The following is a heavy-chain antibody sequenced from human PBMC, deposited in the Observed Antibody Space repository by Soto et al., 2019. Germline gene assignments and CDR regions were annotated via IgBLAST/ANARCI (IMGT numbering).Heavy chain of an antibody. CDR2: IFYTGST. Sequence: SDTVYLTCVVSGGPSNIRDYYWGWLRQPPGKGLEWIGSIFYTGSTYYNPSVKSRVSMSVDTSKNQFSLKLSSVTAADTAVYYCASRGLNDAFAPWGQGTPVTVSS. J-gene: IGHJ5*02. CDR1: GGPSNIRDYY. V-gene: IGHV4-39*01. CDR3: ASRGLNDAFAP. D-gene: IGHD1-1*01.